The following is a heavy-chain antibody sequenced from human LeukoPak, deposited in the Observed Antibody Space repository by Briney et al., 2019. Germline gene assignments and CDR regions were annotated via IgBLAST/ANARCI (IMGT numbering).Heavy chain of an antibody. V-gene: IGHV3-23*01. Sequence: RGCLRLSRVPSAFIVSTHAMSWVRLAPGRGLEWVSTISDSGGSTYYTESVKGRFNISRDNSMSNLSLQMKSLRVEDTALYYCARGYCSGGSCTWGLFDSWGEGTLVTVSS. D-gene: IGHD2-15*01. J-gene: IGHJ4*02. CDR3: ARGYCSGGSCTWGLFDS. CDR1: AFIVSTHA. CDR2: ISDSGGST.